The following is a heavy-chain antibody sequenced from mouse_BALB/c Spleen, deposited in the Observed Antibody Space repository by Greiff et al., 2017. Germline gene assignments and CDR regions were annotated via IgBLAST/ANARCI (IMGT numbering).Heavy chain of an antibody. Sequence: EVKLVESGPGLVKPSQSLSLTCTVTGYSITSDYAWNWIRQFPGNKLEWMGYISYSGSTSYNPSLKSRISITRDTSKNQFFLQLNSVTTEDTATYYCARYYYGSSLDYWGQGTSVTVSS. CDR1: GYSITSDYA. D-gene: IGHD1-1*01. CDR2: ISYSGST. CDR3: ARYYYGSSLDY. J-gene: IGHJ4*01. V-gene: IGHV3-2*02.